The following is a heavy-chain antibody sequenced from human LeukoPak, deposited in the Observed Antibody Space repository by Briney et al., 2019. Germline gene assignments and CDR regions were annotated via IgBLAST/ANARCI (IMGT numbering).Heavy chain of an antibody. Sequence: GGSLRLSCAASGFTVSSNYMSWVRQAPGKGLEWVSVIYSGGSTYYADSVKGRFAISRDNSKNTLYLQMNRVTSGDTAVYHCAKDRCSSTSCPNWFDPWGQGTLVTVSP. J-gene: IGHJ5*02. CDR2: IYSGGST. V-gene: IGHV3-53*05. CDR3: AKDRCSSTSCPNWFDP. D-gene: IGHD2-2*01. CDR1: GFTVSSNY.